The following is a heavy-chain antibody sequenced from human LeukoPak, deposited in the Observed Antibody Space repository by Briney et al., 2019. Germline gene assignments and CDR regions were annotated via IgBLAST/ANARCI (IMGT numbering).Heavy chain of an antibody. CDR3: AKDRNVGSSRLLDYYYGMDV. CDR1: GFTFSSYA. CDR2: ISGSGGST. D-gene: IGHD2-2*01. V-gene: IGHV3-23*01. Sequence: GGSLRLSCSASGFTFSSYAMSWVRQAPGKGLEWVSAISGSGGSTYYADSVKGRFTISRDNSKNTLYLQMNSLRAEDTAVYYCAKDRNVGSSRLLDYYYGMDVWGQGTTVTVSS. J-gene: IGHJ6*02.